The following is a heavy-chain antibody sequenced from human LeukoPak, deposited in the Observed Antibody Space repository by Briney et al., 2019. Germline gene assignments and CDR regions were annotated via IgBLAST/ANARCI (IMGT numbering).Heavy chain of an antibody. CDR1: GFTFSSYA. CDR2: ISGSGGST. V-gene: IGHV3-23*01. Sequence: AGGSLRLSCAASGFTFSSYAMSWVRQAPGKGLEWVSAISGSGGSTYYADSVKGRFTISRDNSKNTLYLQMNSLRVEDTAVYYCAKDRRGGSYYAATLDTWGQGTMVTVSS. J-gene: IGHJ3*02. CDR3: AKDRRGGSYYAATLDT. D-gene: IGHD1-26*01.